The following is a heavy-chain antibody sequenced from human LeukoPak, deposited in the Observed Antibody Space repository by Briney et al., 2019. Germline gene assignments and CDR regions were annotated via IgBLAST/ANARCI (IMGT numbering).Heavy chain of an antibody. D-gene: IGHD5-12*01. V-gene: IGHV4-4*02. J-gene: IGHJ4*02. CDR3: ARQRGRGYSGYDLKNYFDY. CDR1: GGSISNSNW. Sequence: PSGTLSLTCAVSGGSISNSNWCSWVRQPPGKGLEWIGYIYYSGSTNYNPSLKSRVTISVDTSKNQFSLKLSSVTAADTAVYYCARQRGRGYSGYDLKNYFDYWGQGTLVTVSS. CDR2: IYYSGST.